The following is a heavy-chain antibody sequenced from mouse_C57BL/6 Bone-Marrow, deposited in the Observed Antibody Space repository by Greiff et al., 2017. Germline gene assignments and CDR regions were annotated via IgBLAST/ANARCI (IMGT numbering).Heavy chain of an antibody. CDR2: INPGSGGT. V-gene: IGHV1-54*01. CDR3: ARGRGTYYFDY. Sequence: QVQLQQSGAELVRPGTSVKVSCKASGYAFTNYLIEWVKQRPGQGLEWIGVINPGSGGTNYNEKFKGKATLTADKSSSTAYMQLSSLTSEDSAVYFCARGRGTYYFDYWGQGTTLTVSS. CDR1: GYAFTNYL. J-gene: IGHJ2*01. D-gene: IGHD3-3*01.